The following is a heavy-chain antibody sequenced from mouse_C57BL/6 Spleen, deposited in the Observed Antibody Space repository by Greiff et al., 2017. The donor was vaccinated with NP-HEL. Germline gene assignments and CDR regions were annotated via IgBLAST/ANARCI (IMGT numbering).Heavy chain of an antibody. Sequence: QVQLQQPGAELVKPGASVKMSCKASGYTFTSYWITWVKQRPGQGLEWIGDIYPGSGSTNYNEKFKSKATLTVDTSSSTAYMQLSSLTSEDSAVYYCARNSNHEGYFDYWGQGTTLTVSS. CDR1: GYTFTSYW. D-gene: IGHD2-5*01. V-gene: IGHV1-55*01. CDR2: IYPGSGST. J-gene: IGHJ2*01. CDR3: ARNSNHEGYFDY.